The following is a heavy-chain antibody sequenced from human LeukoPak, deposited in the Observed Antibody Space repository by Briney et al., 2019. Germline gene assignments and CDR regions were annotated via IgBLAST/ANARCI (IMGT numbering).Heavy chain of an antibody. Sequence: GASVRVSCTASGYTFPSYDITWVRQAPGQGLEWMGGMDPNNGNTDYAQKFQGRVTMTRSTSISTAYMELSSLRSEDTAVYYCARGRNIYYDYLWGNFRLDYWGQGTLVTVSS. CDR1: GYTFPSYD. V-gene: IGHV1-8*01. CDR3: ARGRNIYYDYLWGNFRLDY. J-gene: IGHJ4*02. D-gene: IGHD3-16*02. CDR2: MDPNNGNT.